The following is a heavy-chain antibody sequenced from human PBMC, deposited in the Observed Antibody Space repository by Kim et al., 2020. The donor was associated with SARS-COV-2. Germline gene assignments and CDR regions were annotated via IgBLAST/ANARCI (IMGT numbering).Heavy chain of an antibody. D-gene: IGHD3-22*01. CDR3: AKDKEARGYYYRPYYYYGMDV. CDR1: GFTFGDYA. J-gene: IGHJ6*02. CDR2: INWNSGSI. V-gene: IGHV3-9*01. Sequence: GGSLRLSCAASGFTFGDYAMHWVRQAPGKGLEWVSGINWNSGSIDYADSVKGRFTISRDNAKNSLYLQMNSLRAEDTALYYCAKDKEARGYYYRPYYYYGMDVWGQGTTVTVSS.